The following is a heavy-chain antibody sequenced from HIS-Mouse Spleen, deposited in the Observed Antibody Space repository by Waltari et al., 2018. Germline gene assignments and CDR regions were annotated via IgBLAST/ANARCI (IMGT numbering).Heavy chain of an antibody. Sequence: QVQLQEAGPGLVKPSQTLSLTCTVSGGAISSVGYYWSCFRQHPGEGLEWIGYIYYSGSTYYNPSLKSRVTISVDTSKNQFSLKLSSVTAADTAVYYCARSPYYDFWSGYSDNWFDPWGQGTLVTVSS. CDR3: ARSPYYDFWSGYSDNWFDP. J-gene: IGHJ5*02. D-gene: IGHD3-3*01. CDR2: IYYSGST. CDR1: GGAISSVGYY. V-gene: IGHV4-31*03.